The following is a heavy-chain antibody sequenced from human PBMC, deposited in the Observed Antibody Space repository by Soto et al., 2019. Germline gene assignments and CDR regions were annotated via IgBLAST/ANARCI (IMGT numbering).Heavy chain of an antibody. J-gene: IGHJ4*02. Sequence: QVQLVQSGAEVKKPGASVKVSCKASGYTLPSYVLAWGRRAPGQGLEWMGWFSAYNGNTNYAQRLQGRVPMPTDTSTSTAYMELRSLRSDDTAVYYCARESSSSCHDYWGQGTLVTVSS. CDR1: GYTLPSYV. V-gene: IGHV1-18*01. CDR3: ARESSSSCHDY. CDR2: FSAYNGNT. D-gene: IGHD6-13*01.